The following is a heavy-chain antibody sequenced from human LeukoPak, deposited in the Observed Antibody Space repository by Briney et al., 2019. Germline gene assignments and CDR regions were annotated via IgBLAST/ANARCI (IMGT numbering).Heavy chain of an antibody. CDR2: ISSSGSII. Sequence: PGRSLRLSCTASGFTFSSYEMNWVRQAPGKGLEWVSYISSSGSIIYYADSVRGRFTISRDNAKNSLYLQMNSLRDEDTAVYYCARGCSGGSCYPVDDYWGQGTLVTVSS. D-gene: IGHD2-15*01. V-gene: IGHV3-48*03. CDR3: ARGCSGGSCYPVDDY. CDR1: GFTFSSYE. J-gene: IGHJ4*02.